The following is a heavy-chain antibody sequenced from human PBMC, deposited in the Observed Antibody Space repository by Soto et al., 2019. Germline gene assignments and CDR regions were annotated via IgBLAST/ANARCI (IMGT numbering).Heavy chain of an antibody. CDR3: ARDLGSGYDTGDY. V-gene: IGHV1-69*14. Sequence: QVQLVQSGAEVKKPGSSVKVSCKTSGDIFSGYSISWVRQAPGQGLEWMGGIIPIFGTTNYAQRFHGRVTITADKPTSTVSMELYSLKSEDTDVYYCARDLGSGYDTGDYWGQGTLVSVSS. CDR2: IIPIFGTT. J-gene: IGHJ4*02. CDR1: GDIFSGYS. D-gene: IGHD5-12*01.